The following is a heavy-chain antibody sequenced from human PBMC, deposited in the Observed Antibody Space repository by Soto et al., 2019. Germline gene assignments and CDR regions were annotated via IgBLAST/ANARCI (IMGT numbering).Heavy chain of an antibody. D-gene: IGHD2-2*01. Sequence: QVQLVESGGGVVQPGRSLRLSCAASGFTFSSYGMHWVRQAPGKGLEWVAVIWYDGSKKYYADSVKGRFTISRDNSKNTLYLQMNSLRAEDTAVYYCAREPVPYYYYGMDVWGQGTTVTVSS. V-gene: IGHV3-33*01. CDR1: GFTFSSYG. CDR2: IWYDGSKK. J-gene: IGHJ6*02. CDR3: AREPVPYYYYGMDV.